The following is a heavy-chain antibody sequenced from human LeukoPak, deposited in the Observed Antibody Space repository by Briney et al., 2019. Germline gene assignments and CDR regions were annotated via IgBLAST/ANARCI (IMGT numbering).Heavy chain of an antibody. CDR3: ARVGITMIVVVKDPVFVDY. V-gene: IGHV1-18*01. D-gene: IGHD3-22*01. CDR2: ISAYNGNT. CDR1: GYTFTSYG. J-gene: IGHJ4*02. Sequence: ASVKVSCKASGYTFTSYGISWVRQAPGQGLEWMGWISAYNGNTNYAQKLQGRVTMTTDTSTSTAYMELRSLRSDDTAVYYCARVGITMIVVVKDPVFVDYWGQGTLVTVSS.